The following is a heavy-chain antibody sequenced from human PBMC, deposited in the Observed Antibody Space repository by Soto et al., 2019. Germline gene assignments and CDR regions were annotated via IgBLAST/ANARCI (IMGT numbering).Heavy chain of an antibody. CDR2: IYYSGST. Sequence: SETLSLNCTVSGGSISSSSYYWGWIRQPPGKGLEWIGSIYYSGSTYYNPSLKSRVTISVDTSKNQFSLKLSSVTAADTAVYYCARHRRVATIPYFDYWGQGTLVTVSS. CDR3: ARHRRVATIPYFDY. J-gene: IGHJ4*02. CDR1: GGSISSSSYY. D-gene: IGHD5-12*01. V-gene: IGHV4-39*01.